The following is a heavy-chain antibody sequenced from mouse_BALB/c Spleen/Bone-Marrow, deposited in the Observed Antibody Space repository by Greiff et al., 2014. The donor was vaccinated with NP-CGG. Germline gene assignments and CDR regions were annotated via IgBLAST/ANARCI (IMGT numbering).Heavy chain of an antibody. CDR2: ISSGGSYT. CDR3: ARPYDFGAWFAY. V-gene: IGHV5-6*02. Sequence: DVMLLESGGDLVKPGGSLKLSCAASGFTFSSYGMSWVRQTPDKRLEWVATISSGGSYTYYPDSVKGRFTISRDNAKNTLYLQMSSLKSEDTAMYYCARPYDFGAWFAYWGQGTLVTVSA. D-gene: IGHD2-4*01. CDR1: GFTFSSYG. J-gene: IGHJ3*01.